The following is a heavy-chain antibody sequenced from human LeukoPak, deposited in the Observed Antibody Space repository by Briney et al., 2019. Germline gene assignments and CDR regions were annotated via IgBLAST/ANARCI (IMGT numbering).Heavy chain of an antibody. CDR3: ARLSVIVGAALEYYYYYMDV. CDR2: IYTSGST. CDR1: GGSISSYY. D-gene: IGHD1-26*01. Sequence: SETLSLTCTVSGGSISSYYWSWIRQPAGKGLEWIGRIYTSGSTNYNPSLKSRVTMSVDTSKNQFSLRLTSVTAADTAVYYCARLSVIVGAALEYYYYYMDVWGQGTTVTVSS. J-gene: IGHJ6*03. V-gene: IGHV4-4*07.